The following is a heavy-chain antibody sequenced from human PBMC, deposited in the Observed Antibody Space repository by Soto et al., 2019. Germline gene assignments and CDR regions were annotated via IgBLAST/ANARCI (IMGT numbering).Heavy chain of an antibody. J-gene: IGHJ4*02. CDR2: ISVYNGNT. CDR3: ARAGAGHKSGSGSYSNYFDY. V-gene: IGHV1-18*04. D-gene: IGHD3-10*01. Sequence: ASVKVSCKASGYSFTSYGISWVRQAPGQGLEWMGWISVYNGNTNHAQKLQGRVTMTTDTSRSTAYMDLRSLGSDDTAVYYCARAGAGHKSGSGSYSNYFDYWGQGTLVTVSS. CDR1: GYSFTSYG.